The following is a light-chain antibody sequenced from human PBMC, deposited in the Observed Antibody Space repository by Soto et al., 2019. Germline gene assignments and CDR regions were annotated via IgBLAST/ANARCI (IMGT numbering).Light chain of an antibody. CDR3: QQRSNWPLT. V-gene: IGKV3-11*01. CDR2: DAS. J-gene: IGKJ5*01. CDR1: QSVSSY. Sequence: EIVLTQSPATLSLSPGERDTLSCRASQSVSSYLAWYQQKPGQAPRLLIYDASNRATGIPARFSGSGSGTDSTLTISSLEPEDFAVYYCQQRSNWPLTFGQGTRLEIK.